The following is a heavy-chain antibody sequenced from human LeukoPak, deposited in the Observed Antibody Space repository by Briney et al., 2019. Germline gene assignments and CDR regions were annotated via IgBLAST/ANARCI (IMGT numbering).Heavy chain of an antibody. CDR1: GGSISSSSYY. CDR3: ARQKEAAARPAGYSFDY. V-gene: IGHV4-39*01. CDR2: IYYSGST. J-gene: IGHJ4*02. D-gene: IGHD6-6*01. Sequence: SETLSLTCTVSGGSISSSSYYWGWIRQPPGKGLEWIGSIYYSGSTYYNPSLKSRVTISVDTSKNQFSLKLSSVTAADTAVYYCARQKEAAARPAGYSFDYWGQGTLVTVSS.